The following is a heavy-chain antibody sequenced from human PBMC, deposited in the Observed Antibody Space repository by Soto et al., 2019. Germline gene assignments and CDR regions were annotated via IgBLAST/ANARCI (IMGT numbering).Heavy chain of an antibody. J-gene: IGHJ2*01. CDR1: GGSFSGYY. Sequence: QVQLQQWGAGPLRPLETLSLTCGVSGGSFSGYYWAWIRQSQGKGLEWIGEINDRGSINYNPSLKSRVSISVDTSKNHYSLNLRSVTAADTAVYYCARESYDILTGPPWVWYFDLWGRGTLVTVSS. CDR2: INDRGSI. V-gene: IGHV4-34*01. CDR3: ARESYDILTGPPWVWYFDL. D-gene: IGHD3-9*01.